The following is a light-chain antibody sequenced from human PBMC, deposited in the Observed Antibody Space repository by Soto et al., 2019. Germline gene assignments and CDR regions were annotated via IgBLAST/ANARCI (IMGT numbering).Light chain of an antibody. CDR1: SSDIGDYAY. CDR2: DVS. CDR3: NSYAGSNDYVV. J-gene: IGLJ2*01. Sequence: QSVLTQPPSASGSPGQSVTISCTGTSSDIGDYAYVSWYQQHPGKAPKLMIYDVSKRPSGVPDRFSGSKSVNTAFLTVSGLQAEDEADYYCNSYAGSNDYVVFGGGTKVTVL. V-gene: IGLV2-8*01.